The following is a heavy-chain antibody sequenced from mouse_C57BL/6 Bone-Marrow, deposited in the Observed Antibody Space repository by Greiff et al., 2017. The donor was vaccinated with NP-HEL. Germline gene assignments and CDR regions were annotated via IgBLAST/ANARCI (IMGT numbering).Heavy chain of an antibody. Sequence: EVKLVESVAELVRPGASVKLSCTASGFNIKNTYMHWVKQRPEQGLEWIGRIDPANGNTKYAPKFPGKATITADTSSNTAYLQLSSLTSEDTAIYYCARYYYGGGYYAMDYWGQGTSVTVSS. J-gene: IGHJ4*01. D-gene: IGHD1-1*01. CDR1: GFNIKNTY. CDR2: IDPANGNT. CDR3: ARYYYGGGYYAMDY. V-gene: IGHV14-3*01.